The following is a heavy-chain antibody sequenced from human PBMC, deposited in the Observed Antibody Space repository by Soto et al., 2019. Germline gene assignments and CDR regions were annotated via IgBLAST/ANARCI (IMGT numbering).Heavy chain of an antibody. Sequence: ASVKVSCKASGYTFTGYYMHWVRQAPGQGLEWMGWINPNSGGTNYAQKVQGRVTMTRDTSISTAYMDLSRLKSDDTAVYYCATLLLRRVGYFRMDVWGQGTTVTVSS. J-gene: IGHJ6*02. V-gene: IGHV1-2*02. CDR3: ATLLLRRVGYFRMDV. CDR2: INPNSGGT. CDR1: GYTFTGYY. D-gene: IGHD2-2*01.